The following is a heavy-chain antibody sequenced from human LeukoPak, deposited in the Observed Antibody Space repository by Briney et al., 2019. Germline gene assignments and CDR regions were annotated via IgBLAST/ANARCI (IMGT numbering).Heavy chain of an antibody. J-gene: IGHJ4*02. D-gene: IGHD4-17*01. CDR3: ARDRDYALDY. Sequence: TVKGRFTVSRDNAKSSLYLQLNSLRDEDTAIYYCARDRDYALDYWGQGTLVTVSS. V-gene: IGHV3-48*02.